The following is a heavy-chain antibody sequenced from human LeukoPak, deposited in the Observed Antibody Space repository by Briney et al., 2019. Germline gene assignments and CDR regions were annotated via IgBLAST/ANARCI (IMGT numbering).Heavy chain of an antibody. Sequence: PGGSLRLSCAASGFTFSSYAMSWIRQAPGKGLEWVSYISSSGSTIYYADSVKGRFTISRDNAKNSLYLQMNSLRAEDTAVYYCARGPPLAYCGGDCHLSAFDYWGQGTLVTVSS. CDR3: ARGPPLAYCGGDCHLSAFDY. CDR1: GFTFSSYA. V-gene: IGHV3-11*01. J-gene: IGHJ4*02. CDR2: ISSSGSTI. D-gene: IGHD2-21*02.